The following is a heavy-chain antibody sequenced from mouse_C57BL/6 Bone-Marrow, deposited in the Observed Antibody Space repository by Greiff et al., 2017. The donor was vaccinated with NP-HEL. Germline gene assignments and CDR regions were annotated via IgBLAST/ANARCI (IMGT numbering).Heavy chain of an antibody. D-gene: IGHD2-4*01. CDR1: GYTFTSYW. Sequence: VQLQQSGTVLARPGASVKMSCKTSGYTFTSYWMHWVKQRPGQGLEWIGAIYPGNSDTSYNQKFKGKAKLTAVTSASTAYMELSSLTTEDSAVYYCTRRFGLRREAVCAYWGQGTLVTVSA. CDR3: TRRFGLRREAVCAY. J-gene: IGHJ3*01. CDR2: IYPGNSDT. V-gene: IGHV1-5*01.